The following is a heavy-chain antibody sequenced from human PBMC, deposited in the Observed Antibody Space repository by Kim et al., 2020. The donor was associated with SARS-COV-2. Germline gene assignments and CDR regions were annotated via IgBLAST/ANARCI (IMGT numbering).Heavy chain of an antibody. Sequence: SETLSLTCAVYGGSFSGYYWSWIRQPPGKGLEWIGEINHSGSTNYNPSLKSRVTISVDTSKNQFSLKLSSVTAADTAVYYCARGPGGYSYGYKGPPDYWGQGTLVTVSS. CDR2: INHSGST. D-gene: IGHD5-18*01. CDR3: ARGPGGYSYGYKGPPDY. J-gene: IGHJ4*02. V-gene: IGHV4-34*01. CDR1: GGSFSGYY.